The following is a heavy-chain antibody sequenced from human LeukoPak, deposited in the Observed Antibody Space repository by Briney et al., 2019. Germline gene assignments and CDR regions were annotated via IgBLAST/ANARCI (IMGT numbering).Heavy chain of an antibody. CDR3: ARGLKIRKNWYDSSGYPLDY. V-gene: IGHV4-34*01. CDR1: GGSFSGYY. CDR2: INHSGST. D-gene: IGHD3-22*01. J-gene: IGHJ4*02. Sequence: PSETLSLTCAVYGGSFSGYYWSWIRQPPGKGLEWIGEINHSGSTNYNPSLKSRVTISVDTSKNQFSLKLSSVTAADTAVYYCARGLKIRKNWYDSSGYPLDYWGQGTLVTVSS.